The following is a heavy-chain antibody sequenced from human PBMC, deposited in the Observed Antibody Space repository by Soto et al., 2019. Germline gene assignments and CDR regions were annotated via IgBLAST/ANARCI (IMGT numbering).Heavy chain of an antibody. CDR3: VREPNSGNDYLLRLDF. D-gene: IGHD5-12*01. Sequence: QVQLVESGGGVVQPGKSLRLSCAASGFNFNNYAMHWVRQAPGKGLEWVAVISADGGSKYYADSVEDRFTISRDNFENTLYLQMNSLRPEDTAMLYCVREPNSGNDYLLRLDFWGQGTLVTVSS. CDR2: ISADGGSK. CDR1: GFNFNNYA. V-gene: IGHV3-30-3*01. J-gene: IGHJ4*02.